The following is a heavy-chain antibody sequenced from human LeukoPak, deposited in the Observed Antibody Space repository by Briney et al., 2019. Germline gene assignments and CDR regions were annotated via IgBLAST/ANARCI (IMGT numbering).Heavy chain of an antibody. CDR2: MYYSGST. V-gene: IGHV4-39*01. CDR3: ARTRRSSANYFDY. J-gene: IGHJ4*02. Sequence: PSETLSLTCTVSGGSISSSSYYWGWIRQPPGKGLEWIGSMYYSGSTYYNPSLKSRVTISVDTSKNQFSLKLSSVTAADTAVYYCARTRRSSANYFDYWGQGTLVTVSS. CDR1: GGSISSSSYY. D-gene: IGHD2-15*01.